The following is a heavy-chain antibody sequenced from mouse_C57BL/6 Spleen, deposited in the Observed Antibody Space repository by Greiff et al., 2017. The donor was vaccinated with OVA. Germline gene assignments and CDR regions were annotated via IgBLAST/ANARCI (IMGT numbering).Heavy chain of an antibody. CDR2: ISSGGDYI. CDR1: GFTFSSYA. V-gene: IGHV5-9-1*02. Sequence: DVKLVESGAGLVKPGGSLKLSCAASGFTFSSYAMSWVRQTPEKRLEWVAYISSGGDYIYYADNVKGRFTISRDNARNTLYLQMSSLKSEDTAMYYCTRDKMDYWGQGTSVTVSS. J-gene: IGHJ4*01. CDR3: TRDKMDY.